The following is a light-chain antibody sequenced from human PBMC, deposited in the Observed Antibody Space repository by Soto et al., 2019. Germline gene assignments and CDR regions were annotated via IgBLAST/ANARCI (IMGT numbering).Light chain of an antibody. J-gene: IGLJ7*01. V-gene: IGLV1-44*01. CDR1: ISNIGSHS. CDR3: ASWDDSLNGHLV. CDR2: ANN. Sequence: QTVVIQPPSASGAPGQKVTISCSGSISNIGSHSVNWYQQLPGAAPKVVVFANNERASGVPDRISGSKSGASASLAISGLQSEDEADYYCASWDDSLNGHLVFGGGTQLTVL.